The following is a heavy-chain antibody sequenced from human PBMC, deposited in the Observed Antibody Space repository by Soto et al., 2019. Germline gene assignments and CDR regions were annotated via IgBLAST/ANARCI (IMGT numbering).Heavy chain of an antibody. Sequence: SETLSLTCFVSYGSVTSYQWSWIREFPGKGLECIAYTSYTGNTNYNHSLQSRVTISLDTSKNQLSLKLTSMTAADTAVYYCTRDMHAGLTHYFDPWGHGTLVTVSS. J-gene: IGHJ5*02. D-gene: IGHD1-20*01. CDR1: YGSVTSYQ. V-gene: IGHV4-59*02. CDR2: TSYTGNT. CDR3: TRDMHAGLTHYFDP.